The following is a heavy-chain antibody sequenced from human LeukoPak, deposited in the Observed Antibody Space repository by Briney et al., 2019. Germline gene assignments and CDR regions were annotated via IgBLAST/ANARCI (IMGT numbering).Heavy chain of an antibody. V-gene: IGHV3-53*01. CDR3: ATRQRSGYYYGMDV. CDR1: GFTVSSNY. J-gene: IGHJ6*02. CDR2: ISSGGNT. Sequence: GGSLRLSCAASGFTVSSNYMSWVRQAPGEGLEWVAIISSGGNTYYADSVKGRFTISRDNSKNTLYLQMNSLRAEDTAIYYCATRQRSGYYYGMDVWGRGTTVTVSS. D-gene: IGHD5-18*01.